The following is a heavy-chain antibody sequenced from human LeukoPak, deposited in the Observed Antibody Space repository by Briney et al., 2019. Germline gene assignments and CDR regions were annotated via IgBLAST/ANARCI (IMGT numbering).Heavy chain of an antibody. V-gene: IGHV4-34*01. CDR3: ARHGIAARPRNFDY. CDR1: GGSFSGYY. Sequence: SETMSLTCAVYGGSFSGYYWSWNRQPPGKGLEWIGEINHSGSTNYNPSLKSRVTISVDTSKNQFSLKLSSVTAADTAVYYCARHGIAARPRNFDYWGQGTLVTVSS. J-gene: IGHJ4*02. CDR2: INHSGST. D-gene: IGHD6-6*01.